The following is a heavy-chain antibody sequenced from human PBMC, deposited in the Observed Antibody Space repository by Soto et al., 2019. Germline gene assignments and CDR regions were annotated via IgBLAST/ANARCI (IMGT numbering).Heavy chain of an antibody. V-gene: IGHV4-34*01. CDR1: GGSVSGYY. CDR2: INHSGST. Sequence: QVQLQQWGAGLLKPSETLSLTCAVYGGSVSGYYWSWIRQPPGKGLEWIGEINHSGSTNYNPSLKSRVTISVDTSKNQFSLKLSSVTAADTAVYYCARGRSYYYGSGSYLDYWGQGTLVTVSS. D-gene: IGHD3-10*01. CDR3: ARGRSYYYGSGSYLDY. J-gene: IGHJ4*02.